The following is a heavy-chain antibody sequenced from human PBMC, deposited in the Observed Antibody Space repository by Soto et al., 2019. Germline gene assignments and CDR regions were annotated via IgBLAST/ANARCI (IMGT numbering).Heavy chain of an antibody. V-gene: IGHV3-33*01. Sequence: QVQLVESGGGVVQPGRSLRLSCAASGFTFSSYGMHWVRQAPGQGLEWVAVIWYAGSNKYYADSVKCRFTISRDNSKHTLYLQMTSLRAEDTAVYYCARDCAGYSSGWYQRGGFDYWGQGTLVTVSS. CDR3: ARDCAGYSSGWYQRGGFDY. D-gene: IGHD6-19*01. CDR1: GFTFSSYG. J-gene: IGHJ4*02. CDR2: IWYAGSNK.